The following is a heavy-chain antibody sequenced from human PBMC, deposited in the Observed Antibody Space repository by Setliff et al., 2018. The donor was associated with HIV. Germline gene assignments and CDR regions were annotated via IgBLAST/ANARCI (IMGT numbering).Heavy chain of an antibody. D-gene: IGHD2-8*02. CDR3: AREFSWSAFYFDS. CDR1: GYTFTTSA. J-gene: IGHJ4*02. CDR2: SHTYNGNV. Sequence: ASVKVSCKASGYTFTTSAISWVRRAPGQELQWMGWSHTYNGNVNYARKFRGRVTMTTDASTNTAFMELSNLRSDDTAIYYCAREFSWSAFYFDSWGQGTQVTVS. V-gene: IGHV1-18*01.